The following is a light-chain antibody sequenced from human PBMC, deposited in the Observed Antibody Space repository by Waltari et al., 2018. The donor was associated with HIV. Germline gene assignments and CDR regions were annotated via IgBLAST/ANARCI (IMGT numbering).Light chain of an antibody. CDR2: AAS. Sequence: ETVMTQSPATLSVSPGERATLSCRASENVYTNLAWYQQKPGQAPRLLIYAASIRYTGVPVRFSGSGSGTVFTLTINILQSEDFAVYYCQQYNRRPPWTFGQGTKVEVK. CDR1: ENVYTN. V-gene: IGKV3D-15*03. J-gene: IGKJ1*01. CDR3: QQYNRRPPWT.